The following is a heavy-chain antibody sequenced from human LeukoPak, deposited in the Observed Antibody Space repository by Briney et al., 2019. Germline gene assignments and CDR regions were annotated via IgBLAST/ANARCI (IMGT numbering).Heavy chain of an antibody. V-gene: IGHV1-18*01. J-gene: IGHJ5*02. CDR2: ISAYNGNT. CDR1: GYAFTSYG. D-gene: IGHD3-10*01. CDR3: ARDRRRFGELLYVHNWFDP. Sequence: ASVKVSCKASGYAFTSYGISWVRQAPGQGLEWMGWISAYNGNTNYAQKLQGRVTMTTDTSTSTAYMELRSLRSDDTAVCYCARDRRRFGELLYVHNWFDPWGQGTLVTVSS.